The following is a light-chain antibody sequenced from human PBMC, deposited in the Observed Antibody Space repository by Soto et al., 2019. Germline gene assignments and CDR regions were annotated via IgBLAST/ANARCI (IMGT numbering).Light chain of an antibody. V-gene: IGKV3-15*01. CDR2: GAS. J-gene: IGKJ1*01. CDR1: QSVSSN. Sequence: EIVMTQSPVTLSVSTGERATLSCRASQSVSSNLAWYQQKRGQPPRLLIYGASTRATGIPARFSVSGSGTEFTLTIISLVSEDLAVYYCQHYNEWPPRWTFGPWTKGDVK. CDR3: QHYNEWPPRWT.